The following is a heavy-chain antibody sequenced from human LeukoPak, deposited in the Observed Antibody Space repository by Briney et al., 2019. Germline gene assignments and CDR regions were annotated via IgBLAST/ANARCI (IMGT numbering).Heavy chain of an antibody. D-gene: IGHD6-13*01. J-gene: IGHJ4*02. Sequence: ASVKVSCKASGYTFTGYYMHWVRQAPGQGLEWMGWINPNSGGTNYAQKFQGRVTMTRDTSISTAYMELSRLRSDDTAVYYCARAVYAGIAAAGTGYWGQGTLVTVSS. CDR2: INPNSGGT. CDR1: GYTFTGYY. V-gene: IGHV1-2*02. CDR3: ARAVYAGIAAAGTGY.